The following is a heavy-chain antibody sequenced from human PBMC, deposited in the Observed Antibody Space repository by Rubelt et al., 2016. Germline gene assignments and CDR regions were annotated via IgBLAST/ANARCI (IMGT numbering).Heavy chain of an antibody. V-gene: IGHV3-23*01. CDR3: SRDVAAGLDY. Sequence: VGSLRLSCAASGFSFNTYAMSWVRQAPGQGLEWVSAISGSAGMTYYSDSVKGRFAISRENSKNTLYLQMNSLRAEDTAVDYCSRDVAAGLDYWGQGTLVTVSS. J-gene: IGHJ4*02. CDR1: GFSFNTYA. CDR2: ISGSAGMT.